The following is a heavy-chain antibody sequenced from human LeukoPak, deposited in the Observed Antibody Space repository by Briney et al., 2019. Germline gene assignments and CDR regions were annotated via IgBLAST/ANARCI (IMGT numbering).Heavy chain of an antibody. V-gene: IGHV4-34*01. CDR3: ARVLTGYCSSTSCHTPFDY. J-gene: IGHJ4*02. CDR1: GGSFSGYY. CDR2: INHSGST. D-gene: IGHD2-2*02. Sequence: SETLSLTCAVYGGSFSGYYWSWIRQPPGKGLEWIGEINHSGSTSYNPSLKSRVSISVDTSKNQFSLKLSSVTAADTAVYYCARVLTGYCSSTSCHTPFDYWGQGTLVTVSS.